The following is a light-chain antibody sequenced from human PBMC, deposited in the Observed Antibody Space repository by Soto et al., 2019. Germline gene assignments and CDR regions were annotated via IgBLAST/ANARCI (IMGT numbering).Light chain of an antibody. V-gene: IGKV1-39*01. CDR2: AAS. CDR1: QSISSY. CDR3: QQYGSSGT. J-gene: IGKJ1*01. Sequence: DIQMTQSPSSLSASVGDRVTITCRASQSISSYLNLYQQKPGRAPKLLIYAASSLQSGVPSRFSGSGSGTDFTLTISSLQPEDFAVYYCQQYGSSGTFGQGTKVDI.